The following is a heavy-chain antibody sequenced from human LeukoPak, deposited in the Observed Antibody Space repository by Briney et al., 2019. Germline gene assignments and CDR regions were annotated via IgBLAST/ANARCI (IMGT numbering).Heavy chain of an antibody. D-gene: IGHD1-26*01. V-gene: IGHV4-4*07. J-gene: IGHJ6*02. CDR3: ARVSGSYSNYGMDV. Sequence: SETLSLTCTLSGGSISSYYWSWIRQPAGKGLEWIGRIYTSGSTNYNPSLKSRVTMSVDTSKNQFSLKLSSVTAADTAVYYCARVSGSYSNYGMDVWGQGTTVTVSS. CDR2: IYTSGST. CDR1: GGSISSYY.